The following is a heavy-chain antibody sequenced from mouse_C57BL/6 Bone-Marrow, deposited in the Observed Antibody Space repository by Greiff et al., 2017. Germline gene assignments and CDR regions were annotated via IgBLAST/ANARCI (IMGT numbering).Heavy chain of an antibody. J-gene: IGHJ3*01. D-gene: IGHD2-2*01. V-gene: IGHV1-74*01. CDR3: ANYGYDGGPWFAY. CDR1: GYTFTSYW. Sequence: VQLQQPGAELVKPGASVKVSCKASGYTFTSYWMHWVKQRPGQGLEWIGRIHPSDSDTNYNQKFKGKATLTVDKSSSTAYMQLSSLTSEDAAVDYCANYGYDGGPWFAYGGQGTLVTVSA. CDR2: IHPSDSDT.